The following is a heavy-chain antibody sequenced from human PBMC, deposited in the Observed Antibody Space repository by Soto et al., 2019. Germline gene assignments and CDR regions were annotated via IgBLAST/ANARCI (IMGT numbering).Heavy chain of an antibody. CDR1: GFTFTRYS. D-gene: IGHD1-1*01. CDR2: ISSTTNYI. V-gene: IGHV3-21*01. J-gene: IGHJ4*02. Sequence: GGSLRLSCAASGFTFTRYSMNWVRQAPGKGLEWVSPISSTTNYIYYADSMKGRFTVSRDNAKNSVYLEMNSLSAEDTAMYYSEREQDDLTSKLDHWVQGTLVTVSS. CDR3: EREQDDLTSKLDH.